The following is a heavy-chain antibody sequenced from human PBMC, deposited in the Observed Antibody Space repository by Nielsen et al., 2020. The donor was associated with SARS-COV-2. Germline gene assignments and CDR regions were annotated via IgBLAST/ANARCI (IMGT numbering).Heavy chain of an antibody. V-gene: IGHV3-72*01. CDR3: ARDLYGDAAYFDY. D-gene: IGHD2-15*01. J-gene: IGHJ4*02. CDR1: GFTFSAHF. CDR2: IRNKAYSYTT. Sequence: GESLKISCAASGFTFSAHFMDWVRQAPGKGPEWVGRIRNKAYSYTTEYAASVKGRFTMSRDDSNNSLYLQMNSLQTEDTAVYYCARDLYGDAAYFDYWGQGTLVTVSS.